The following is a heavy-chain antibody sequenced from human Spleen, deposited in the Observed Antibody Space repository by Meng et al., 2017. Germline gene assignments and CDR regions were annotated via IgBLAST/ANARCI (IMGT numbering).Heavy chain of an antibody. CDR1: DYTFTGYC. J-gene: IGHJ4*02. CDR3: ARGTPGRSYSDY. V-gene: IGHV1-18*01. Sequence: QVQPVQSGPEGKKPGASVKVSCQASDYTFTGYCVSWVRQAPGQGLEWMAWLGAHDGDTSHAPKFQGRVTVSADRPTATAYMELRSLRSDDTAVYYCARGTPGRSYSDYWGQGTLVTVSS. D-gene: IGHD3-10*01. CDR2: LGAHDGDT.